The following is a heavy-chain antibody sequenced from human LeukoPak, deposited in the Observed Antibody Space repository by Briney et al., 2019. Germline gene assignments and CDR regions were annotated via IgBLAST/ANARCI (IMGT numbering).Heavy chain of an antibody. J-gene: IGHJ4*02. V-gene: IGHV4-38-2*01. D-gene: IGHD1-26*01. CDR1: GYSISSGYY. CDR2: IYHSRST. Sequence: SETLSLTCAVSGYSISSGYYWGWIRQPPGKGLEWIGSIYHSRSTYYNPSLKSRVTISVDTSKNQFSLKLSSVTAADTAVYYCARVLGGYGGRRFDYWGQGTLVTVSS. CDR3: ARVLGGYGGRRFDY.